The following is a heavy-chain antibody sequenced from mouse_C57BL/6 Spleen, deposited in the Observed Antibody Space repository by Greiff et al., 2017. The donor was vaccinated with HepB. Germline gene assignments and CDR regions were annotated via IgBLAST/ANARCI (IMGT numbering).Heavy chain of an antibody. J-gene: IGHJ1*03. V-gene: IGHV5-16*01. CDR2: INYDGSST. Sequence: EVMLVESEGGLVQPGSSMKLSCTASGFTFSDYYMAWVRQVPEKGLEWVANINYDGSSTYYLDSLKSRFIISRDNAKNILYLQMSSLKSEDTATYYCARGGYGRLPHWYFDVWGTGTTVTVSS. CDR3: ARGGYGRLPHWYFDV. CDR1: GFTFSDYY. D-gene: IGHD1-1*01.